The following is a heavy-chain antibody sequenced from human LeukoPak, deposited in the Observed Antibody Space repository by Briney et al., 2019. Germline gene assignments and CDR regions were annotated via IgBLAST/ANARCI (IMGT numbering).Heavy chain of an antibody. CDR1: GYTFNSYG. CDR3: APTTAFDP. J-gene: IGHJ5*02. CDR2: INVYSGDT. Sequence: ASVKVSCKASGYTFNSYGISWVRQAPGQGLQWMGWINVYSGDTKYAQNFQGRVTMTTDTSTTAYMELRSLRSDDTAVYYCAPTTAFDPWGQGTLVTVSS. V-gene: IGHV1-18*01. D-gene: IGHD1-14*01.